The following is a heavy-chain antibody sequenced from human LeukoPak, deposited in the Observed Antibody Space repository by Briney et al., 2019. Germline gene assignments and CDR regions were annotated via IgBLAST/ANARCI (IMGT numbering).Heavy chain of an antibody. CDR2: INRDSGST. J-gene: IGHJ4*02. CDR3: AKEPRGSSSRLIYFDY. D-gene: IGHD6-13*01. V-gene: IGHV3-23*01. Sequence: GGPLRLSCAASGFTFSDYYMSWIRQAPGKGLEWVSAINRDSGSTYYADSVRGRFTISRDNSKNTLYLHMSSLRAEDTAVYYCAKEPRGSSSRLIYFDYWGQGTLVTVSS. CDR1: GFTFSDYY.